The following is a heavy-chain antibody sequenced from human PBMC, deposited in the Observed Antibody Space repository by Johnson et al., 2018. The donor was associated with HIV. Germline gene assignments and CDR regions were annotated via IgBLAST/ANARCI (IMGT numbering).Heavy chain of an antibody. CDR2: IKSKTDGGTT. CDR3: TGSSSDAFDI. Sequence: VQLVESGGGLVKPGGSLRLSCAVSGFTFSDYYMSWIRQAPGKGLEWVGRIKSKTDGGTTDYAAPVKGRFTISRDDSKNTLYLQMNSLKTEDTAVYYCTGSSSDAFDIWGQGTMVTVSS. CDR1: GFTFSDYY. V-gene: IGHV3-15*01. D-gene: IGHD6-13*01. J-gene: IGHJ3*02.